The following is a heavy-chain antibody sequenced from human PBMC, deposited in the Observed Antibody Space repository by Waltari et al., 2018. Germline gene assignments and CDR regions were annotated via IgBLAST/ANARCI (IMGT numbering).Heavy chain of an antibody. D-gene: IGHD7-27*01. V-gene: IGHV4-59*01. CDR2: IYYSGST. CDR1: GGSISSYY. CDR3: ARREFNWEAEYYFDY. Sequence: QVQLQESGPGLVKPSETLSLTCTVSGGSISSYYWSWIRQPPGKGLEWIGYIYYSGSTNYNPSLKSRVTISVDTSKNQFSLKLSSVTAADTAVYYCARREFNWEAEYYFDYWGQGTLVTVSS. J-gene: IGHJ4*02.